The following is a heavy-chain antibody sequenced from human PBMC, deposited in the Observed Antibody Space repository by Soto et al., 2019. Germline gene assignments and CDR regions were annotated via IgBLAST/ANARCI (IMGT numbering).Heavy chain of an antibody. CDR2: ISWNRDSI. J-gene: IGHJ4*02. Sequence: EVQLVESGGGLVQPGRSLRLSCAASGFTFDDHAMHWVRQAPGKGLEWVSGISWNRDSIGYADSVKGRFTISRDNARNSLYLQMNSLRVEDTALYYCAKAMGSIKVLPVPSLDYLDYWGQGTLVTVSS. V-gene: IGHV3-9*01. CDR3: AKAMGSIKVLPVPSLDYLDY. CDR1: GFTFDDHA. D-gene: IGHD2-2*01.